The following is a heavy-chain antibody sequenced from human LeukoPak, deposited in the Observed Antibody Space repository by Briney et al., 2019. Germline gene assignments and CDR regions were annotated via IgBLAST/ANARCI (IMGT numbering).Heavy chain of an antibody. CDR3: ARRSGIAVAGAFDY. CDR2: INQDGSEK. CDR1: EFTFSRYW. Sequence: PGGSLRLSCAASEFTFSRYWMSWVRQAPGKGLEWVANINQDGSEKYHVDSVKGRFTISRDNAKNSLYLQMNSLRAEDTAVYYCARRSGIAVAGAFDYWGQGTLVTVSS. D-gene: IGHD6-19*01. J-gene: IGHJ4*02. V-gene: IGHV3-7*03.